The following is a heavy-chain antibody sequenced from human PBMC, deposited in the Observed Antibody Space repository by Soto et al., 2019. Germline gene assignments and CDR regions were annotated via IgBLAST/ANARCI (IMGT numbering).Heavy chain of an antibody. J-gene: IGHJ4*02. CDR1: GFTVSSNY. V-gene: IGHV3-66*01. CDR2: IYSGGST. D-gene: IGHD6-6*01. CDR3: ARETYSSSSSVDY. Sequence: GGSLRLSCAASGFTVSSNYMSWVRQAPGKGLEWVSFIYSGGSTYYADSVKGRFTISRDNSKNTLYLQMNSLRAEDTAVYYCARETYSSSSSVDYWGQGTLVTVSS.